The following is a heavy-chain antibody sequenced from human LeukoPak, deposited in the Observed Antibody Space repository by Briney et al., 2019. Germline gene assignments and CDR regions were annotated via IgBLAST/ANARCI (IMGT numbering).Heavy chain of an antibody. J-gene: IGHJ5*02. Sequence: SVTVSFKASGGTFSSYAISWVRQAPGQGLEWMGGIIPIFGTANYAQKFQGRVTITTDESTSTAYMELSSLRSEDTAVYYCARGMGYSSSSGWVWFDPWGQGTLVTVSS. D-gene: IGHD6-6*01. CDR2: IIPIFGTA. CDR1: GGTFSSYA. V-gene: IGHV1-69*05. CDR3: ARGMGYSSSSGWVWFDP.